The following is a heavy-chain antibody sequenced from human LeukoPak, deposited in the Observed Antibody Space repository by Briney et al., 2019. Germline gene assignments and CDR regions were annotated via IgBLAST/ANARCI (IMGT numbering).Heavy chain of an antibody. V-gene: IGHV3-7*01. J-gene: IGHJ4*02. Sequence: PGGSLRLSCAASGFTFTNSWMAWVRQAPGKGLEWVANIKQDGGTGHYADSLRGRFTISRDNPKNSLYLQMNSLRADDTAVYYCARDTVGSLDYWGQGILVTVAS. CDR2: IKQDGGTG. CDR1: GFTFTNSW. CDR3: ARDTVGSLDY. D-gene: IGHD1-26*01.